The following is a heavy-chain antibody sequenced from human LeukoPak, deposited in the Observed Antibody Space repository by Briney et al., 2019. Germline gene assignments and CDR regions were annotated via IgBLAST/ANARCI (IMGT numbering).Heavy chain of an antibody. V-gene: IGHV5-51*01. CDR3: ARPYNCNDDGFPNDPPEDY. CDR1: GYSFTSYW. Sequence: GESLKISCKGSGYSFTSYWIGWVRQMPGKGLEWMGIIYPGDSDTRYSPSFQGQVTISADKSISTAYLQWSSLKASDTAMYYCARPYNCNDDGFPNDPPEDYWGQGTLVTVSS. D-gene: IGHD1-20*01. CDR2: IYPGDSDT. J-gene: IGHJ4*02.